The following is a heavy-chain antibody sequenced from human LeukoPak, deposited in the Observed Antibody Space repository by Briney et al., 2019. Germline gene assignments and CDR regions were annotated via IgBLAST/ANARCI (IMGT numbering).Heavy chain of an antibody. CDR2: ISAYNGNT. CDR3: ASSRYCSGGSCYRPYYYYYGIDV. CDR1: GYTFTSYG. V-gene: IGHV1-18*01. Sequence: ASVKVSCKASGYTFTSYGISWVRQAPGQGLEWMGWISAYNGNTNYAQKLQGRVTMTTDTSTSTAYMELRSLRSDDTAVYYCASSRYCSGGSCYRPYYYYYGIDVWGQGTTVTVSS. D-gene: IGHD2-15*01. J-gene: IGHJ6*02.